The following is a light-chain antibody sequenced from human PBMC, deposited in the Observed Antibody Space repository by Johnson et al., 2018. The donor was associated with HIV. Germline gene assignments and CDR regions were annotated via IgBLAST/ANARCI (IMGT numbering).Light chain of an antibody. CDR2: DNN. J-gene: IGLJ1*01. V-gene: IGLV1-51*01. CDR1: SSNIGNNY. Sequence: QSVLTQPPSVSAAPGQKVTISCSGSSSNIGNNYVSWYQQLPGTAPKLLIYDNNKRPSGIPDRFSGSKSGTSATLGITGLQTGDEADYYCGTWDSSLSAGGVSFGTGANITVL. CDR3: GTWDSSLSAGGVS.